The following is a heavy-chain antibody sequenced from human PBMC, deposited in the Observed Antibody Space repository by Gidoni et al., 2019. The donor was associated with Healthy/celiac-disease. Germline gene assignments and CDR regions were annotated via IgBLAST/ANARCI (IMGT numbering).Heavy chain of an antibody. CDR2: IIPIFGTA. V-gene: IGHV1-69*01. J-gene: IGHJ3*02. CDR1: GGTFSSYA. Sequence: QVPLVQSGAEVKKPGSSVKVSCKASGGTFSSYAISWVRQAPGQGLEWMGGIIPIFGTANYAQKFQGRVTITADESTSTAYMELSSLRSEDTAVYYCARDCSGVGSYCFRAFDIWGQGTMVTVSS. CDR3: ARDCSGVGSYCFRAFDI. D-gene: IGHD1-26*01.